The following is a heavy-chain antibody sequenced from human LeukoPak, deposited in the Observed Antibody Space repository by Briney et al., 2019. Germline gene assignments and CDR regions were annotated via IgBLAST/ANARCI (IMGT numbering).Heavy chain of an antibody. CDR1: GFTFSSYA. D-gene: IGHD3-10*01. J-gene: IGHJ3*02. Sequence: GGSLRLSCAGSGFTFSSYAMSWVRQAPGKGVEGVSAISGRGGSTYYADSVKGRFTISRDNSKHTLYLQMNSLRAEDTAVYYCARGPPMVRGVSFDAFDIWGQGTMVTVSS. V-gene: IGHV3-23*01. CDR3: ARGPPMVRGVSFDAFDI. CDR2: ISGRGGST.